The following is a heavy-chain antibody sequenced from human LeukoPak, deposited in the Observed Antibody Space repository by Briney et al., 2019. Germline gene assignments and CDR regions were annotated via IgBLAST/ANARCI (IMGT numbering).Heavy chain of an antibody. CDR1: GYTFTGYY. J-gene: IGHJ3*02. Sequence: ASVKVSCKASGYTFTGYYMHWVRQAPGQGLEWMGWINPNSGGTNYAQKFQGRVTMTRDTSISTAYMELSRLRSDGTAVYYCARPYYYDRGVSFGAFDIWGQGTMVTVSS. D-gene: IGHD3-22*01. V-gene: IGHV1-2*02. CDR2: INPNSGGT. CDR3: ARPYYYDRGVSFGAFDI.